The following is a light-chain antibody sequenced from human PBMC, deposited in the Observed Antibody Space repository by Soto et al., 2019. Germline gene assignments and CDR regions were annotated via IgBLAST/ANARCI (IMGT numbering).Light chain of an antibody. J-gene: IGKJ4*01. CDR3: QQYNSFLS. CDR1: QSIGNW. Sequence: IQMTQSPSSLSASVGDRVTFTCRASQSIGNWLAWYQQKPGKAPKLLIYDASSLHSGVPSRFSGSGSGTEFTLTISXLQPADFATYYCQQYNSFLSFGGGTKVDIK. V-gene: IGKV1-5*01. CDR2: DAS.